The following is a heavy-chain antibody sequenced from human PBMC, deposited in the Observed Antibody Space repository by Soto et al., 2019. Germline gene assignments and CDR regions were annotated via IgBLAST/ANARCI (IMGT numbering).Heavy chain of an antibody. Sequence: QVQLQESGPGLVKPSETLSLTCTVSGGSVSSESHYWSWIRQTPGKGLEWIGYIYYTGSTNYNPSLKGRVTMSVDTSRDQVSLRLRSVTRADTAVYYCARDQYDFRSGSYYSAMDVWGQGTKVTVSS. D-gene: IGHD3-3*01. J-gene: IGHJ6*02. CDR2: IYYTGST. CDR3: ARDQYDFRSGSYYSAMDV. CDR1: GGSVSSESHY. V-gene: IGHV4-61*01.